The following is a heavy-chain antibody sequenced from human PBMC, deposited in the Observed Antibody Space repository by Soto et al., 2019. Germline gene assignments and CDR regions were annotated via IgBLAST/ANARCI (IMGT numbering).Heavy chain of an antibody. CDR1: GGSISSGGYY. CDR2: IYYSGST. CDR3: ARGCSGGSCNQPLGNSYYYSYGMDV. D-gene: IGHD2-15*01. Sequence: QVQLQESGPGLVKPSQTLSLTCTVSGGSISSGGYYWSWIRQHPGKGLEWIGYIYYSGSTYYNPSLKSRVTISVDTSKNQFSLKLSSVTAADTAVYYCARGCSGGSCNQPLGNSYYYSYGMDVWGQGTTVTVSS. V-gene: IGHV4-31*03. J-gene: IGHJ6*02.